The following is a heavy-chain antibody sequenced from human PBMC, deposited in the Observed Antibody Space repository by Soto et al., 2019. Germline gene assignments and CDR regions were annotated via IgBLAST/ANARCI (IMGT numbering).Heavy chain of an antibody. CDR1: GGSIRSISYY. J-gene: IGHJ5*02. V-gene: IGHV4-39*02. D-gene: IGHD2-2*01. CDR2: VYYSGST. Sequence: PSETLSLTCSVSGGSIRSISYYWGWIRQPPGKGLEWLATVYYSGSTYYNPSLRSRLTLAVDTSKNHFSLKVNSVTAADTAVYYCARCTGFCSGTSCYFSFDPWGQGTLVTVSS. CDR3: ARCTGFCSGTSCYFSFDP.